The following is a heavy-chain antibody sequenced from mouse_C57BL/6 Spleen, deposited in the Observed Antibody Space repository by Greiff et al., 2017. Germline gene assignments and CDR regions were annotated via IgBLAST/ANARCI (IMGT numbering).Heavy chain of an antibody. CDR2: IDPSDSYT. D-gene: IGHD3-2*02. Sequence: VQLQQPGAELVQPGASVKLSCKASGYTFTSYWMQWVKQRPGQGLEWIGEIDPSDSYTNYNQKFKGKATLTVDTSSSTAYMQLSSLTSEDSAVYYCARSDSAWFAYWGQGTLVTVSA. J-gene: IGHJ3*01. CDR3: ARSDSAWFAY. CDR1: GYTFTSYW. V-gene: IGHV1-50*01.